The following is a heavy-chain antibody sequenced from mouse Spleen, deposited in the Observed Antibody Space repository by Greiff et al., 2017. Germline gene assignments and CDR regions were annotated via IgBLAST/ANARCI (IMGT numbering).Heavy chain of an antibody. CDR3: ARDPQLRPFDY. Sequence: EVKLMESEGGLVQPGSSMKLSCTASGFTFSDYYMAWVRQVPEKGLEWVANINYDGSSTYYLDSLKSRFIISRDNAKNILYLQMSSLKSEDTATYYCARDPQLRPFDYWGQGTTLTVSS. J-gene: IGHJ2*01. V-gene: IGHV5-16*01. CDR2: INYDGSST. CDR1: GFTFSDYY. D-gene: IGHD3-2*02.